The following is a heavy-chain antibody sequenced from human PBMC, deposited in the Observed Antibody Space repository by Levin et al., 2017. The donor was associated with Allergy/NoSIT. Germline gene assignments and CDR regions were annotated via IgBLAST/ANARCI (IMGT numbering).Heavy chain of an antibody. V-gene: IGHV3-13*04. CDR2: IGTAADT. J-gene: IGHJ3*02. CDR1: GFTFSRYN. CDR3: ARALAVPGTVTFDI. Sequence: AGGSLRLSCAASGFTFSRYNMHWVRQAAGEGLEWVSGIGTAADTYYPDSVKGRFTISRENAKNSLYLQMNSLRAGDTAVYFCARALAVPGTVTFDIWGQGTLVTVSS. D-gene: IGHD6-19*01.